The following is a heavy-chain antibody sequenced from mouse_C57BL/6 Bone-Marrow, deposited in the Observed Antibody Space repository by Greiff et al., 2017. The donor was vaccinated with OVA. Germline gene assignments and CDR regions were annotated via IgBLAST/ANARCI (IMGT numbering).Heavy chain of an antibody. J-gene: IGHJ2*01. Sequence: EVKLMESGPGLVKPAQSLSLTCSVSGYSITSCYYWNWIRQLPGNKLEWMGYISNDGSNNYNPSLKKRITITRDTSTNQFFLKLNSVTTEDTATYYCAREGGYYYGSSDVVPFDYWGQGTTLTVSS. CDR2: ISNDGSN. CDR1: GYSITSCYY. CDR3: AREGGYYYGSSDVVPFDY. V-gene: IGHV3-6*01. D-gene: IGHD1-1*01.